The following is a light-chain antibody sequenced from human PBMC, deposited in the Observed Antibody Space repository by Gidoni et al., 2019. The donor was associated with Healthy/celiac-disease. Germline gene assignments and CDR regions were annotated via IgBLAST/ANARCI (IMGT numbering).Light chain of an antibody. J-gene: IGKJ3*01. CDR3: QQRSNWPQFT. CDR1: QSVSSY. V-gene: IGKV3-11*01. CDR2: DAS. Sequence: ELVLTQSPATLSLSPGERATISCRASQSVSSYLAWYQQKPGQAPRLLIYDASNRATGIPARFSGSGSGTDFTLTISSREPEDFAVYYCQQRSNWPQFTFGPGTKVDIK.